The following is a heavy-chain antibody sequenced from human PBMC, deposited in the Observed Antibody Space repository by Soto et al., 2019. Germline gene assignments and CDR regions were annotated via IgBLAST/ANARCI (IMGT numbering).Heavy chain of an antibody. Sequence: VQLVESGGGLVKPGGSLRLTCEVSGFTFNTYSMHWVRQPPGKGLEWLAAIWYDGTQKYYADSVKGRFIISRDNSKKTLYLEMNSLRAEDTAVYYCARAGGTTVTGLWHFDSWGQGTLVTVSS. CDR1: GFTFNTYS. V-gene: IGHV3-33*08. J-gene: IGHJ4*02. CDR3: ARAGGTTVTGLWHFDS. D-gene: IGHD4-17*01. CDR2: IWYDGTQK.